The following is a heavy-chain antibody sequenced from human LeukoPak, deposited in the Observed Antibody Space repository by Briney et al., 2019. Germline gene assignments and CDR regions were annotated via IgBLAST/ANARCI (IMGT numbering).Heavy chain of an antibody. J-gene: IGHJ4*02. D-gene: IGHD6-19*01. V-gene: IGHV3-30*18. CDR1: GFTFSSYG. CDR3: AKQRDGGWSDY. CDR2: ISYDGSNK. Sequence: QTGGSLRLSCAASGFTFSSYGMHWVRQAPGEGLEWVAVISYDGSNKYYADSVKGRFTISRDNSKNTLYLQMNSLRAEDTAVYYCAKQRDGGWSDYWGQGTLVTVSS.